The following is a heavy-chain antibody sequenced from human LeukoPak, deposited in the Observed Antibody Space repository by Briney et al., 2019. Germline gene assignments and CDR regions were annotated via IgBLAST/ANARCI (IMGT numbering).Heavy chain of an antibody. V-gene: IGHV4-4*02. Sequence: SSGTLSLTCAVSVGSINSGNWWSWVRQSPGKGLEWIGEIYHNGTPNYNPSLKSRVTISADTFKNHFSLKMTSVTAADTAVSYCATAPILRGEGGEHYKYGMDVWGQGTTVIVSS. D-gene: IGHD2-2*02. J-gene: IGHJ6*02. CDR3: ATAPILRGEGGEHYKYGMDV. CDR1: VGSINSGNW. CDR2: IYHNGTP.